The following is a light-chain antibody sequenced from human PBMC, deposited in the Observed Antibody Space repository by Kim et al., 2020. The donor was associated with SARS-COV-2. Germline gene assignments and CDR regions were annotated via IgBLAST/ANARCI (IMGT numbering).Light chain of an antibody. CDR1: QCISSW. J-gene: IGKJ1*01. Sequence: GARVTITCPASQCISSWLAWYQQTPGKAPKLLISNSSSWLSGDPSRFRSCGSGSAFTLTIGILQTADFAAYYYQQYNSYSRTFRQEFKV. CDR3: QQYNSYSRT. V-gene: IGKV1-5*01. CDR2: NSS.